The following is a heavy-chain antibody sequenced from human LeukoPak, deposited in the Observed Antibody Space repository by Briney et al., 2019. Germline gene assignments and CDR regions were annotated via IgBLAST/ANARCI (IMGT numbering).Heavy chain of an antibody. CDR3: AEYSGYCSGGSCRNYYMDV. J-gene: IGHJ6*03. D-gene: IGHD2-15*01. Sequence: SVKVSCKASGGTFSSYAISWVRQAPGQGLEWMGGIIPIFGTANYAQKFQGRVTITTDEATSTAYMELSSLRSEDTAVDYCAEYSGYCSGGSCRNYYMDVWGKGTTVNVSS. CDR1: GGTFSSYA. CDR2: IIPIFGTA. V-gene: IGHV1-69*05.